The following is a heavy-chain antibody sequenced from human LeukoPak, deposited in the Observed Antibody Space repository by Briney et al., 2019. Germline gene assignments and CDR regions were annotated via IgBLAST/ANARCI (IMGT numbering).Heavy chain of an antibody. CDR3: ARDSGGMGDGYVVLDY. CDR1: GYTFTGYY. D-gene: IGHD5-24*01. J-gene: IGHJ4*02. V-gene: IGHV1-2*04. CDR2: INPNSGGT. Sequence: ASVKVSCKASGYTFTGYYMHWVRQAPGQGLEWMGWINPNSGGTNYAQKFQGWVTMTRDTSISTAYMELSRLRSDDTAVYYCARDSGGMGDGYVVLDYWGQGTLVTVSS.